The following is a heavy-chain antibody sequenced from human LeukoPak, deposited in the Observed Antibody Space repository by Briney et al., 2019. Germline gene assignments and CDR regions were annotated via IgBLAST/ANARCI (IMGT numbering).Heavy chain of an antibody. Sequence: GGSLRLSCAASGFTFSDTWMHWVRQAPGKGLMWVARINTDGSDAVYAGSVKGRFTISRDNSKNTLYLQMNSLRAEDTAVYYCAKIKSLYYDSSGYQDYWGQRTLVTVSS. J-gene: IGHJ4*02. CDR3: AKIKSLYYDSSGYQDY. V-gene: IGHV3-74*01. CDR2: INTDGSDA. D-gene: IGHD3-22*01. CDR1: GFTFSDTW.